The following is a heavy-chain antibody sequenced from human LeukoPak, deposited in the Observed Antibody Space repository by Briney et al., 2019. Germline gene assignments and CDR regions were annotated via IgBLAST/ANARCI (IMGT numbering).Heavy chain of an antibody. Sequence: SETLSLTCTVSGGSISNSRYYWGWIRQPPGKGLEWIGSLYYSGSTYYNPSFKSRVAISAGTSQNQFSLRLTSVTAADTAVYYCARAGGYGLIDYWGQGTMVTVSS. CDR3: ARAGGYGLIDY. D-gene: IGHD5-18*01. CDR1: GGSISNSRYY. J-gene: IGHJ4*02. CDR2: LYYSGST. V-gene: IGHV4-39*07.